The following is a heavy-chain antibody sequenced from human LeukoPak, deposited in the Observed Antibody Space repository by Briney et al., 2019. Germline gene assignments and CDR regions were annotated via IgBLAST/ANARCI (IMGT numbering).Heavy chain of an antibody. CDR1: GYTFTSYG. V-gene: IGHV1-18*01. J-gene: IGHJ6*02. Sequence: ASVKVSWKASGYTFTSYGISWVRQAPGQGLEWMGWISAYNGNTNYAQKLQGRVTMTTDTSTSTAYMELRSLRSDDTAVYYCARDRNYYGSGSYDNYYGMDVWGQGTTVTVSS. CDR2: ISAYNGNT. CDR3: ARDRNYYGSGSYDNYYGMDV. D-gene: IGHD3-10*01.